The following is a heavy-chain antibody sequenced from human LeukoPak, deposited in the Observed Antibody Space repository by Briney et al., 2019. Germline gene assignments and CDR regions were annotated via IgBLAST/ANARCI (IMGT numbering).Heavy chain of an antibody. CDR2: VSYSGST. CDR1: GGSISSYY. CDR3: ARENDRYGRIDY. V-gene: IGHV4-59*01. Sequence: PSQTLSLTCAVSGGSISSYYWSWVRQPPGKGLEWIGYVSYSGSTDYNPSLKSRVIISIDTSKNQFSLRLSSVTAADTAVYYCARENDRYGRIDYWGQGTQVTVSS. D-gene: IGHD5-18*01. J-gene: IGHJ4*02.